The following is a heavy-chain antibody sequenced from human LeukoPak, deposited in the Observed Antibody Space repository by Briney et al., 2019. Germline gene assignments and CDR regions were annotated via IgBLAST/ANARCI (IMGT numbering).Heavy chain of an antibody. CDR1: GFTFSSYA. J-gene: IGHJ4*02. CDR3: ARGTVGARGYFDY. Sequence: GGSLRLSCAASGFTFSSYAMSWVRQAPGKGLEWVSAISGSGGSTYYADSVKGRFTISRDNSKNTLYLQMNSLRAEDTAVYYCARGTVGARGYFDYWGQGTLVTVSS. V-gene: IGHV3-23*01. CDR2: ISGSGGST. D-gene: IGHD1-26*01.